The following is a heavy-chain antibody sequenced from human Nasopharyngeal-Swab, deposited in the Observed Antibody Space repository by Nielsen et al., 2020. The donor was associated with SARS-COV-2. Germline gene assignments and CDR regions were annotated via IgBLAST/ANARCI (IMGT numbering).Heavy chain of an antibody. V-gene: IGHV3-33*01. Sequence: GESLKISCAASGFTFSSYGMHWVRQAPGKGLEWVAVIWYDGSNKYYADSVKGRFTISRDNSKNTLYLQMNSLRAEDTAVYYCARSEDYYDSSGYYYVEGYFDYWGRGTLGTVSS. CDR2: IWYDGSNK. CDR3: ARSEDYYDSSGYYYVEGYFDY. CDR1: GFTFSSYG. D-gene: IGHD3-22*01. J-gene: IGHJ4*02.